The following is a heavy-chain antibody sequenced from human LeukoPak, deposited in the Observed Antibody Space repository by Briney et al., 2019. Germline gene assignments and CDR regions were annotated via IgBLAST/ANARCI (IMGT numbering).Heavy chain of an antibody. Sequence: GGSLRLSCAASGFTFDDYGMSWVRQAPGKGLEWVSGINWNGGSTGYADSVKGRFTISRDNAKNSLYLQMNSLRAEDTALYHCARVIYDSSGGTIDYWGQGTLVTVPS. J-gene: IGHJ4*02. CDR3: ARVIYDSSGGTIDY. V-gene: IGHV3-20*01. D-gene: IGHD3-22*01. CDR2: INWNGGST. CDR1: GFTFDDYG.